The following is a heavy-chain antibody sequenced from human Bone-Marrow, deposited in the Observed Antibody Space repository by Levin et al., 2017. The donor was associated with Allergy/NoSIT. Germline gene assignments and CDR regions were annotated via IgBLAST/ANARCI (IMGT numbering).Heavy chain of an antibody. CDR2: IYYSGTT. Sequence: MSSETLSLTCTVSGGSISSGNYYWSWIRQPPGKGLEWIGYIYYSGTTYYNPSLKSRITMTLHTSNNEFSLKLTSVTAADTAVYYCARWDYYDSTGRPLDPWGQGTLVTVSS. J-gene: IGHJ5*02. CDR3: ARWDYYDSTGRPLDP. D-gene: IGHD3-22*01. CDR1: GGSISSGNYY. V-gene: IGHV4-30-4*01.